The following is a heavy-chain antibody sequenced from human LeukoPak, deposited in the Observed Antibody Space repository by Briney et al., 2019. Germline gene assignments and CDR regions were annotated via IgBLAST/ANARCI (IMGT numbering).Heavy chain of an antibody. CDR1: GFTSSTYW. CDR3: ARAESYSWRD. Sequence: GGSLRLSCAASGFTSSTYWMSWVRQAPGEGLEWVANINGHGSAKYYVDSVKGRFTISRDNAKNSLYLQMNSLRAEDTAVYYCARAESYSWRDWGQGTLVTVSS. J-gene: IGHJ4*02. V-gene: IGHV3-7*05. D-gene: IGHD5-18*01. CDR2: INGHGSAK.